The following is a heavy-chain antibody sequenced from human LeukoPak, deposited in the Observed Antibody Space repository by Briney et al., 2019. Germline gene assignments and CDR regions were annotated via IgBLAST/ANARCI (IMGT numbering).Heavy chain of an antibody. CDR2: INPNSGGT. CDR1: GYTFTGYY. J-gene: IGHJ5*02. CDR3: ARGPPPRTTTVMFMSYP. D-gene: IGHD4-11*01. Sequence: ASVKVSCKASGYTFTGYYMHWVRQAPGQGLEWMGRINPNSGGTNYAQKFQGRVTMTRDTSISTAYMELSRLRSDDTAVYYCARGPPPRTTTVMFMSYPWGQGTLVTVSS. V-gene: IGHV1-2*06.